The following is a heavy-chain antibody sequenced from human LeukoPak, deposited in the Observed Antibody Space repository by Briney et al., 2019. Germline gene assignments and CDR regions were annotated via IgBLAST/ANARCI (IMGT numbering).Heavy chain of an antibody. CDR3: TKDRQGPNQYYMDV. CDR1: GFTFSSLW. CDR2: INQDGGTT. J-gene: IGHJ6*03. Sequence: GGSLRLSCAASGFTFSSLWMSWVCQAPGRGPEWVANINQDGGTTYYVASVKGRFTISRDNAKNSLSLQMSSLRAEDTAVYYCTKDRQGPNQYYMDVWGKGTTVTVSS. V-gene: IGHV3-7*01.